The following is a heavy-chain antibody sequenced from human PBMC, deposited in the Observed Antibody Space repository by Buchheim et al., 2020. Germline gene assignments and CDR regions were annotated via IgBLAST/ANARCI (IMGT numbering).Heavy chain of an antibody. CDR2: INPSGGST. CDR3: ASSYSSSSWDY. V-gene: IGHV1-46*01. CDR1: GYTFTNYY. Sequence: QMQLVQSGAEVKKPGASVEVSCKASGYTFTNYYIHWVRQAPGQGLEWMGIINPSGGSTGYEQRFQGRITMTRDTSTSTVYMDLSSLTSEDTAVYYCASSYSSSSWDYWGQGTL. D-gene: IGHD6-6*01. J-gene: IGHJ4*02.